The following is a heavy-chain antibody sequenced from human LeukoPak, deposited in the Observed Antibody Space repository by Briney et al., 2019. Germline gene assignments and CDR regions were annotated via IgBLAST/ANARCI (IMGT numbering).Heavy chain of an antibody. V-gene: IGHV4-34*01. CDR2: INHSGST. CDR1: GGSLRGHY. CDR3: ARESDPITGYFYYYMDV. J-gene: IGHJ6*03. D-gene: IGHD3-10*01. Sequence: SETLSLTCGVYGGSLRGHYWSWIRQPPGKGLEWVGEINHSGSTNYNPSFWGRVTISVDTSKNQFFLKPNSVTAADTAVYYCARESDPITGYFYYYMDVWGRGTTVTVSS.